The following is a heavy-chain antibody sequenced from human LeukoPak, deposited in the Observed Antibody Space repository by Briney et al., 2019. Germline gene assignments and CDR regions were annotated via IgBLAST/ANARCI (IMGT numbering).Heavy chain of an antibody. Sequence: SETLSLTCTVSGGSISSYYWSWIRQPPGKGLEWIGYIYYNGNTNYNPSLKSRVTLSVDTSKNQFSLKLSSVTAADTAVYYCARGPRHFDYWGQGTLVTVSS. CDR1: GGSISSYY. CDR3: ARGPRHFDY. CDR2: IYYNGNT. J-gene: IGHJ4*02. V-gene: IGHV4-59*12.